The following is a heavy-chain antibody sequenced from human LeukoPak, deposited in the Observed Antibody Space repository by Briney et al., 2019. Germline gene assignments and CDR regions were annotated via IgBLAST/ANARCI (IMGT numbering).Heavy chain of an antibody. D-gene: IGHD7-27*01. CDR2: IYYSGGT. CDR3: ASLPLTGQYYFDY. J-gene: IGHJ4*02. V-gene: IGHV4-34*01. CDR1: GGSFSGYY. Sequence: SETLSLTCAVYGGSFSGYYWSWIRQPPGKGLEWIGYIYYSGGTYYNPSLKSRFTISVDTSKNQFSLKLNSVTAADTAVYYCASLPLTGQYYFDYWGQGTLVTVSS.